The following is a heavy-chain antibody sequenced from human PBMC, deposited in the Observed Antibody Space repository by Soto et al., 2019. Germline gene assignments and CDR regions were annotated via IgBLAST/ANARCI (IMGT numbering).Heavy chain of an antibody. CDR1: GASISGSYYY. Sequence: QLQLQESGPGLVKPSETLSLTCAVSGASISGSYYYWAWLRQSPGKGPEWTGSVFYTGFTSYNPSLESRVSVSVDTSKSQFSLKLSAVTAADTAVYYCATSQKGYNWNYFDHWGQGALVTVSS. D-gene: IGHD1-20*01. V-gene: IGHV4-39*01. CDR3: ATSQKGYNWNYFDH. J-gene: IGHJ4*02. CDR2: VFYTGFT.